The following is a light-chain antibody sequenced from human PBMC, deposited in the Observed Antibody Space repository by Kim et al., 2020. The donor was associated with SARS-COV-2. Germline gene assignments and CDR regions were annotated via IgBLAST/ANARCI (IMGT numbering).Light chain of an antibody. CDR2: AAT. V-gene: IGKV1-39*01. Sequence: ASVRDRFTITCRASQAISRNLNWYQQKPGKAPKVLIYAATSLQTGVPSRFSGSGSGTDFTLIISSLQPEDFATYYCQQSYSTPRTFGPGTKVDIK. CDR3: QQSYSTPRT. J-gene: IGKJ1*01. CDR1: QAISRN.